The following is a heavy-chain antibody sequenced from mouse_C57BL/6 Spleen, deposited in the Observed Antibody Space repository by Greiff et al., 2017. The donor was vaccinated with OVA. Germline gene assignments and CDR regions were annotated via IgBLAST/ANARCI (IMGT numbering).Heavy chain of an antibody. V-gene: IGHV5-4*01. CDR2: ISDGGSYT. J-gene: IGHJ4*01. D-gene: IGHD1-1*01. Sequence: EVKLMESGGGLVKPGGSLKLSCAASGFTFSSYAMSWVRQTPEKRLEWVATISDGGSYTYYPDNVKGRFTISRDNAKNNLYLQMSHLKSEDTAMYYCARDRYYGSSPYAMDYWGQGTSVTVSS. CDR3: ARDRYYGSSPYAMDY. CDR1: GFTFSSYA.